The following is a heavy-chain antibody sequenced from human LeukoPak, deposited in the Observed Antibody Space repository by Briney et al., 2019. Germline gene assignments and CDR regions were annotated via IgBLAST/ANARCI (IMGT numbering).Heavy chain of an antibody. D-gene: IGHD3-22*01. CDR1: GFTFSSYS. CDR2: ISSSGSTI. CDR3: ARARHPGYDSSGYVDY. Sequence: PGGSLRLSCAASGFTFSSYSMNWVRQAPGKGLEWVSDISSSGSTIYYADSVKGRFTISRDNAKNSLYLQMNSLRAEDTAVYYCARARHPGYDSSGYVDYWGQGTLVTVSS. V-gene: IGHV3-48*04. J-gene: IGHJ4*02.